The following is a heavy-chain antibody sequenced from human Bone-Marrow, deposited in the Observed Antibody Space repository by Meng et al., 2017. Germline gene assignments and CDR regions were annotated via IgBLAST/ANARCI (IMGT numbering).Heavy chain of an antibody. CDR1: GFTVSSNY. CDR3: ARWTTVVTPLGRDLDYFDY. V-gene: IGHV3-66*02. Sequence: GESLKISCAASGFTVSSNYMSWVRQAPGKGLEWVGVIYRGDSTYYSDSVKGRFTISRDNSKNTLYLQMNSLRAEDTAVYYCARWTTVVTPLGRDLDYFDYWGQGTQVTVSS. D-gene: IGHD4-23*01. J-gene: IGHJ4*02. CDR2: IYRGDST.